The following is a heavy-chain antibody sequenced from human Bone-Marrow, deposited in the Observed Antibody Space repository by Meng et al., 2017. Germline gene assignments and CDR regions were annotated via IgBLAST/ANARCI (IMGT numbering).Heavy chain of an antibody. CDR1: GYTFTGYY. Sequence: AAVKVSCKASGYTFTGYYMHWVRQAPGQGLEWMGWINPNSGGTNYAQKFQGRVTMTRDTSISTAYMELSRLRSDDTAVYYCASYDYVWGSHDAFGIWGQGTMVTVSS. CDR3: ASYDYVWGSHDAFGI. D-gene: IGHD3-16*01. CDR2: INPNSGGT. J-gene: IGHJ3*02. V-gene: IGHV1-2*02.